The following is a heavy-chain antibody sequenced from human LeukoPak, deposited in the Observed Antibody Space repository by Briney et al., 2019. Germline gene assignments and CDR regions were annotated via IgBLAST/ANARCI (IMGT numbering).Heavy chain of an antibody. CDR3: ARGRGITNFFDY. D-gene: IGHD3-10*01. CDR2: INSDGSST. V-gene: IGHV3-74*01. J-gene: IGHJ4*02. CDR1: GFTFGSYW. Sequence: GGSLRLSCAASGFTFGSYWMNWVRQAPGEGLVWVSRINSDGSSTTYADSVRGRFTISRDNAKNTLYLEMNSLRAEDTAVYYCARGRGITNFFDYWGQGTLVTVSS.